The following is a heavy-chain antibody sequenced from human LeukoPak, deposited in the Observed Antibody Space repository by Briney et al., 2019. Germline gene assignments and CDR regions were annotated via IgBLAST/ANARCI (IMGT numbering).Heavy chain of an antibody. Sequence: GGSLRLSCAASGFSFSSYAMSWVRQAPGKGLEWVSGISDSGGGTYYADPVKGRFTISRDNSKKQLFLQVDSLRVEDTAVYYCAKGKINHDGAFDAWGQGTRVTVSS. CDR3: AKGKINHDGAFDA. V-gene: IGHV3-23*01. CDR2: ISDSGGGT. CDR1: GFSFSSYA. J-gene: IGHJ3*01. D-gene: IGHD3-16*01.